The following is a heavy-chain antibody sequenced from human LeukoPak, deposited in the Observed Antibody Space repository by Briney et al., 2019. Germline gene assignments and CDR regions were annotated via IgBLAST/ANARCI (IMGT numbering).Heavy chain of an antibody. CDR1: GFTFDDYA. CDR2: ISWNSGSI. J-gene: IGHJ4*02. Sequence: GRSLRLSCAASGFTFDDYAMHWVRQAPGKGLEWVSGISWNSGSIGYADSVKGRFTISRDNAKNSLYLQMNSLRAEDTALYYCAKEAVAGFGFDYWGQGTLVTVS. CDR3: AKEAVAGFGFDY. D-gene: IGHD6-19*01. V-gene: IGHV3-9*01.